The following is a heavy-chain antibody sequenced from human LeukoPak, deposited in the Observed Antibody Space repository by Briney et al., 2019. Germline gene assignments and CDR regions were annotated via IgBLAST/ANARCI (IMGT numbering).Heavy chain of an antibody. CDR3: ARHVSIGRRYYYGSGSYSPKYNWFDP. CDR2: INHSGST. V-gene: IGHV4-39*01. CDR1: GRSISSRSYY. J-gene: IGHJ5*02. Sequence: SETLSLTCTVSGRSISSRSYYWGWIRQPPGKGLEWIGEINHSGSTNYNPSLKSRVTITVDTSKNQFSLKLSSVTAADTAVYYCARHVSIGRRYYYGSGSYSPKYNWFDPWGEGTLVTVSS. D-gene: IGHD3-10*01.